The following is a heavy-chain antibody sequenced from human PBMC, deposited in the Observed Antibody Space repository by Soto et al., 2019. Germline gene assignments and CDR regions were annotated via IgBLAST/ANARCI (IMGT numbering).Heavy chain of an antibody. V-gene: IGHV4-30-2*01. CDR3: ARSREFDY. CDR1: GGSLSGATYS. J-gene: IGHJ4*02. CDR2: IFPSGTT. Sequence: SETLSLTCCVSGGSLSGATYSWNWIRQPPGKGLEWIGYIFPSGTTYYNPSLKSRVTISIDVSKSQFSLSLRSLTAADTAVYYCARSREFDYWSQGTLVTVSS.